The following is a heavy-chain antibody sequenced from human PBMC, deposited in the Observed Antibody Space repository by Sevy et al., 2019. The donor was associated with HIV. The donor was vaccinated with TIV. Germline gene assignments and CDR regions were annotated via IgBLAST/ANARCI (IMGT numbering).Heavy chain of an antibody. CDR2: LSFGCGKI. V-gene: IGHV3-23*01. D-gene: IGHD2-8*01. CDR1: GFAFYDYS. CDR3: AREGCTRPHDY. J-gene: IGHJ4*02. Sequence: GGSLRLSCAASGFAFYDYSMSWSRQAPGKGLGWVATLSFGCGKINYADSVKGRFTISRDNSKNSFYLQMDNLRVEDTALYYCAREGCTRPHDYWGQGTRVTVSS.